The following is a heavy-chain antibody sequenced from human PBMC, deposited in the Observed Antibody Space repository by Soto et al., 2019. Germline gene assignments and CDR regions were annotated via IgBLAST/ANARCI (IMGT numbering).Heavy chain of an antibody. D-gene: IGHD2-15*01. J-gene: IGHJ6*03. V-gene: IGHV3-74*01. CDR3: ARESCSGGSCYYMDV. CDR1: GFTFSSYW. Sequence: GGSLRLSCAASGFTFSSYWMHWVRQAPGKGLVWVSRINSDGSSTSYADSVKGRFTISRDNAKNTLYLQMNSLRAEDTAVYYCARESCSGGSCYYMDVWGKGTTVTVSS. CDR2: INSDGSST.